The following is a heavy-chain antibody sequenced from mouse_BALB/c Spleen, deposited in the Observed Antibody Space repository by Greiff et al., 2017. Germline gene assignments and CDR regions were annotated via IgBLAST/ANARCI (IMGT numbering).Heavy chain of an antibody. CDR1: GYTFTSYV. J-gene: IGHJ4*01. CDR3: AGDGYYYAMDY. Sequence: VQLQQSGPELVKPGASVKMSCKASGYTFTSYVMHWVKQKPGQGLEWIGYINPYNDGTKYNEKFKGKATLTSDKSSSTAYMELSSLTSEDSAVYYCAGDGYYYAMDYWGQGTSVTVSS. V-gene: IGHV1-14*01. D-gene: IGHD2-3*01. CDR2: INPYNDGT.